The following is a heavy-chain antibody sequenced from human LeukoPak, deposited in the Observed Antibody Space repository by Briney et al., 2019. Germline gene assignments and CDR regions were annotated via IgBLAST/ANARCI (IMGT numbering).Heavy chain of an antibody. J-gene: IGHJ4*02. V-gene: IGHV1-69*04. CDR2: IIPIFGIA. CDR3: ASDLGYCSGGSCYAPGV. CDR1: VGTFSSYA. Sequence: ASVKVSCKASVGTFSSYAISWVRQAPGQGLDWMGRIIPIFGIANYAQKFQGRVTITADKSTSTAYMELSSLRSEDTAVYYCASDLGYCSGGSCYAPGVWGQGTLVTVSS. D-gene: IGHD2-15*01.